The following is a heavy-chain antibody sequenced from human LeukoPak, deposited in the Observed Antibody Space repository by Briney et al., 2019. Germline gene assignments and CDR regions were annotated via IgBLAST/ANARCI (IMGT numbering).Heavy chain of an antibody. D-gene: IGHD5-12*01. CDR1: GFTFSSYA. J-gene: IGHJ6*02. CDR2: ISSNGGST. Sequence: GGSLRLSCAASGFTFSSYAMHWVRQAPGKGLEYVSAISSNGGSTYYANSVKGRFTISRDNSKSTLYLQMGSLRAEDMAVYYCARDVVEMATTSYGMDVWGQGTTVIVSS. V-gene: IGHV3-64*01. CDR3: ARDVVEMATTSYGMDV.